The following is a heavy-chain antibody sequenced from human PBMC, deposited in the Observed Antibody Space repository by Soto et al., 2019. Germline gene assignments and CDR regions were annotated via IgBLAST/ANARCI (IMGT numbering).Heavy chain of an antibody. CDR1: GGTFSSYA. CDR3: ARVRRELGNYYYYGMDV. Sequence: GASVKDSCKASGGTFSSYAISWVRQAPGQGLEWMGGIIPIFGTANYAQKFQGRVTITADESTSTAYMELSSLRSEDAAVYYCARVRRELGNYYYYGMDVWGQGTTVTVSS. J-gene: IGHJ6*02. D-gene: IGHD1-7*01. V-gene: IGHV1-69*13. CDR2: IIPIFGTA.